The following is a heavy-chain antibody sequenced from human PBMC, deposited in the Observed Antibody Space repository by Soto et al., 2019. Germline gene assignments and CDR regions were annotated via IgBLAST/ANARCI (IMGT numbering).Heavy chain of an antibody. CDR2: IIPIFGTA. V-gene: IGHV1-69*13. D-gene: IGHD6-13*01. J-gene: IGHJ4*02. CDR1: GGTFSSYA. CDR3: AKVSSSWYAGFFDL. Sequence: SVKVSCKASGGTFSSYAISWVRQAPGQGLEWMGGIIPIFGTANYAQKFQGRVTITADESTSTAYMELSSLRAEDTAVYYCAKVSSSWYAGFFDLWGQGTLVTVSS.